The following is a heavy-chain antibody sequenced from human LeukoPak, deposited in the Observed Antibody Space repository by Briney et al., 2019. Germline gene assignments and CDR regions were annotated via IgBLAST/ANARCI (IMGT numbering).Heavy chain of an antibody. D-gene: IGHD3-22*01. CDR1: GFTFSSYA. CDR3: AAYSSGYYPPFDY. J-gene: IGHJ4*02. Sequence: GGSLRLSCAASGFTFSSYAMHWVRQAPGKGLEWVAVISYDGSNKCYADSVKGRFTISRDNSKNTLYLQMNSLRAEDTAVYYCAAYSSGYYPPFDYWGQGTLVTVSS. V-gene: IGHV3-30*04. CDR2: ISYDGSNK.